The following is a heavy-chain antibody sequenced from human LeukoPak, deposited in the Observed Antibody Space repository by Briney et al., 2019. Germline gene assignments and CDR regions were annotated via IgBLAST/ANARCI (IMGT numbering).Heavy chain of an antibody. D-gene: IGHD1-7*01. Sequence: SETLSLTCTVSGGSISSYYWSWIRQPAGKGLEWIGRIYTSGSTNYNPSLKSRVTMSVDTSKNQFSLKRSSVTAADTAVYYWARGGHEYWDYFFLFDYWGQGTLVTVSS. CDR1: GGSISSYY. CDR2: IYTSGST. CDR3: ARGGHEYWDYFFLFDY. J-gene: IGHJ4*02. V-gene: IGHV4-4*07.